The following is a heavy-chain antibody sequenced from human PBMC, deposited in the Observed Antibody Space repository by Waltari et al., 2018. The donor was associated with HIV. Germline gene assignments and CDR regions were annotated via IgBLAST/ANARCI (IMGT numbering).Heavy chain of an antibody. Sequence: QILLHQWGAGLLKPSETLSLNCAVYGESLSDYYWTWIRQPPGNGLEWIGESTESGHTHYTPSLKSRITMFVDTSKRQFSLRLSSVTGAEAASYYWLRGPRVTIFWAGCPDYCGQGIQVTFSA. CDR2: STESGHT. J-gene: IGHJ4*02. V-gene: IGHV4-34*01. D-gene: IGHD6-19*01. CDR1: GESLSDYY. CDR3: LRGPRVTIFWAGCPDY.